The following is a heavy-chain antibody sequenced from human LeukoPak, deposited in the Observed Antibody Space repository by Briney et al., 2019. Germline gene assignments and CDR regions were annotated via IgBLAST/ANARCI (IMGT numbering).Heavy chain of an antibody. Sequence: PSETLSLTCTVSGGSIRSSYYYWGWIRQPPGKGLEWIGSIYDSGSTYYNPSLKSRVTISVDTSKNQFSLKLNSVTAADTALYYCARHQRIIGTTGGAFDYWGQGTLVTVSS. CDR3: ARHQRIIGTTGGAFDY. CDR1: GGSIRSSYYY. J-gene: IGHJ4*02. D-gene: IGHD1-20*01. V-gene: IGHV4-39*01. CDR2: IYDSGST.